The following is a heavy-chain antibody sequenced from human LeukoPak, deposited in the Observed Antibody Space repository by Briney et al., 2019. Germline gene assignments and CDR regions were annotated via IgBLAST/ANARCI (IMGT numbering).Heavy chain of an antibody. V-gene: IGHV3-23*01. CDR2: ISGNGYNT. CDR1: GFTLGSYA. J-gene: IGHJ4*02. D-gene: IGHD3-10*01. CDR3: AKGVRLWFAFCFDY. Sequence: PGGSLRLSCAGSGFTLGSYAMSWVRQAPGKGLEWVSAISGNGYNTYYADSVKGRFTISSESSGNTLYLQMHNLRAEDTAVYYCAKGVRLWFAFCFDYWGQGTLVTVSS.